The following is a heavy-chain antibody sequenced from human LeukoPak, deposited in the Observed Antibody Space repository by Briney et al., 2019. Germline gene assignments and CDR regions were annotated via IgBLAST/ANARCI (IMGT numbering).Heavy chain of an antibody. J-gene: IGHJ4*02. Sequence: GGSLRLACSSPGFTLTGYWMSWVRQAPGKGLEWVANIKEDGSEKYYVDSVKGRFTISRDNAKNSLYLQMNSLRAEDTAVYYCARATRLTSYDHDTNGYWSYWGLGTLVTVSS. D-gene: IGHD3-22*01. CDR2: IKEDGSEK. V-gene: IGHV3-7*01. CDR3: ARATRLTSYDHDTNGYWSY. CDR1: GFTLTGYW.